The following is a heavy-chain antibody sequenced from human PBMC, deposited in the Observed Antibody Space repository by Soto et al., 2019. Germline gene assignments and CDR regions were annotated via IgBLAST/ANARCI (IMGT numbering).Heavy chain of an antibody. CDR1: GGSFSGYY. J-gene: IGHJ6*03. CDR2: INHNGST. D-gene: IGHD3-9*01. CDR3: TRRYFYWLYYYYSMDV. V-gene: IGHV4-34*01. Sequence: PSETLSLTCAVYGGSFSGYYWSWIRQPPGKEKEWIGEINHNGSTNYNPSLKSRATISVDTSKNQFSLKLSSVTAADTAVYYCTRRYFYWLYYYYSMDVWGKRTTVTVSS.